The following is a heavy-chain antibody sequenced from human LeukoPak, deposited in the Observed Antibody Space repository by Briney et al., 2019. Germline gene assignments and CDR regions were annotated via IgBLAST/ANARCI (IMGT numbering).Heavy chain of an antibody. CDR2: IRSKDYGVTT. CDR3: TRATLGVAEAACGGDCY. D-gene: IGHD2-21*01. J-gene: IGHJ4*02. Sequence: GGSLRLSCTASGFTSGDYAINWVRQAPGKGLEWVGFIRSKDYGVTTEYAASVKDRFIISRDDSKSIAYLQMNSLKTDDTAVYYCTRATLGVAEAACGGDCYWGQGTLVTVSP. V-gene: IGHV3-49*04. CDR1: GFTSGDYA.